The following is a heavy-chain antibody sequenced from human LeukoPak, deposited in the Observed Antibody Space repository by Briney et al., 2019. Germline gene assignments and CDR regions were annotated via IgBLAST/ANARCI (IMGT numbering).Heavy chain of an antibody. CDR3: VKDSPPRYSGSPPAY. CDR1: GFTFSSYW. V-gene: IGHV3-7*03. CDR2: INKDGGEK. Sequence: GGSLRLSCAASGFTFSSYWMSWVRQAPGKGLEWVANINKDGGEKYYVDSVKGRFTISRDNAKNSLYLQMNSLRADDTAVYYCVKDSPPRYSGSPPAYWGQGTLVTVSS. D-gene: IGHD1-26*01. J-gene: IGHJ4*02.